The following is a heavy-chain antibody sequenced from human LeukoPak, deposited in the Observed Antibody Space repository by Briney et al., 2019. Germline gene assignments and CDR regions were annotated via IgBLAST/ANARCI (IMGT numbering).Heavy chain of an antibody. CDR2: IIPIFGTA. V-gene: IGHV1-69*05. Sequence: GASVKVSCKASGGTFSSYAISWVRQAPGQGLEWMGGIIPIFGTANYAQKLQGRVTMTTDTSTSTAYMELRSLRSDDTAVYYCARWRYFDWLFRKPSGYYMDVWGKGTTVTVSS. CDR1: GGTFSSYA. D-gene: IGHD3-9*01. J-gene: IGHJ6*03. CDR3: ARWRYFDWLFRKPSGYYMDV.